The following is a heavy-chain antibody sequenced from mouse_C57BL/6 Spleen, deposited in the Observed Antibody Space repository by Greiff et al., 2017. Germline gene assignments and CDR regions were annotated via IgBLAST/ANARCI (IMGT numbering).Heavy chain of an antibody. D-gene: IGHD6-1*01. CDR2: IRSKRSNYAK. V-gene: IGHV10-3*01. CDR3: VRGQLNLDEAMYY. Sequence: EAGGGLVQPKGSLKLSCVASGFTFNTYAMHWVRQAPGKGLEWVARIRSKRSNYAKYYADSVKDRFTISRDDSQSMLYLQMNNLKTEDTASYYCVRGQLNLDEAMYYWGQGTSVTVSS. CDR1: GFTFNTYA. J-gene: IGHJ4*01.